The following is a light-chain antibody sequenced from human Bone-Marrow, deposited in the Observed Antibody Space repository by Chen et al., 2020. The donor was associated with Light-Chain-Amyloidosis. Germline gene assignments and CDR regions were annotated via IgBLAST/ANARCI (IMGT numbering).Light chain of an antibody. CDR2: DNN. V-gene: IGLV1-40*01. Sequence: QSVLAQPPAASGAPGQTVTRSCPGRSSNIGAGYNVHWYQQHPGTVPKLLIYDNNNRPSGVPDRFSGSQSGTSASLSITGLQAHDEADYYCQSFDGTLRGAVVFGGGTTLTVL. J-gene: IGLJ2*01. CDR1: SSNIGAGYN. CDR3: QSFDGTLRGAVV.